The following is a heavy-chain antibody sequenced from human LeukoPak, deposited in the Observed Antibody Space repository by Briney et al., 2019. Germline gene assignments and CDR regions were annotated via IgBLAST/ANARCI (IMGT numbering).Heavy chain of an antibody. D-gene: IGHD2-2*01. V-gene: IGHV3-30*19. CDR1: IFTFSNYG. CDR3: ARDFGGYQLLNYFDY. J-gene: IGHJ4*02. CDR2: ISYDGSNK. Sequence: GGSLRPSCVASIFTFSNYGMHWVRQAPGKGLEWVAVISYDGSNKYYADSVKGRFTISRDNSKNTLYLQMNSLRAEDTAVYYCARDFGGYQLLNYFDYWGQGTLVTVSS.